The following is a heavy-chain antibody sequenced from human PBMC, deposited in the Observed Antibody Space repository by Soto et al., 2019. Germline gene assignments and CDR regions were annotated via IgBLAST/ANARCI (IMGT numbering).Heavy chain of an antibody. D-gene: IGHD3-3*02. V-gene: IGHV4-39*01. CDR3: ARLIFGVVIAWFDP. CDR2: IYYSGST. CDR1: GGSISSYY. J-gene: IGHJ5*02. Sequence: SETLSLTCTVSGGSISSYYWSWIRQPPGKGLEWIGSIYYSGSTYYNPSLKSRVTISVDTSKNQFSLKLSSVTAADTAVYYCARLIFGVVIAWFDPWGQGTLVTVSS.